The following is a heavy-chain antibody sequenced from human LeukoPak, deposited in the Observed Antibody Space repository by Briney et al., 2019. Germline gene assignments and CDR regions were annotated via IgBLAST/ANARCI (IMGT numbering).Heavy chain of an antibody. Sequence: AETLSLTCTVSGGSISSSSYYWGWIRQAPGKGLEWIGSIYYSGSIYYNPSLKRRVTISVDTSKNQFSLKLSSVTAADTAVYYCARDRVGSYYLYYYGMHVWGQGTTVTVSS. J-gene: IGHJ6*02. D-gene: IGHD1-26*01. CDR1: GGSISSSSYY. V-gene: IGHV4-39*07. CDR2: IYYSGSI. CDR3: ARDRVGSYYLYYYGMHV.